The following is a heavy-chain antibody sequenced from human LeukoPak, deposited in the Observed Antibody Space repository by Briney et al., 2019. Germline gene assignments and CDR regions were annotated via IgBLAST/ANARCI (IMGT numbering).Heavy chain of an antibody. J-gene: IGHJ6*02. CDR3: TTDGVVVVGDYSYGRDV. V-gene: IGHV3-15*01. Sequence: PGGSLRHSCAAFGFTSSNALMSWVRQAPGKGLEWVGRIKSKTDGGTTDYAAPVKGRFTISSHDSKNTLYLQMNSLKTEDTAVYYCTTDGVVVVGDYSYGRDVGGQETTVIVSS. CDR1: GFTSSNAL. D-gene: IGHD2-2*01. CDR2: IKSKTDGGTT.